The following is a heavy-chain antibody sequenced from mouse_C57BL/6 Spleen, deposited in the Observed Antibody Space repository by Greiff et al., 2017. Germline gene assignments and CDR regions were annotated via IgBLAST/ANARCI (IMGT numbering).Heavy chain of an antibody. Sequence: VQLQQSGAELARPGASVKLSCKASGYTFTSYGISWVKQRTGQGLEWIGEIYPRSGNTYYNEKFKGKATLTADKSSSTAYMALRSLTSEDSAFYFFASLYCSISYDFAYWGQGPTLTVSS. CDR3: ASLYCSISYDFAY. D-gene: IGHD1-1*01. V-gene: IGHV1-81*01. J-gene: IGHJ2*01. CDR1: GYTFTSYG. CDR2: IYPRSGNT.